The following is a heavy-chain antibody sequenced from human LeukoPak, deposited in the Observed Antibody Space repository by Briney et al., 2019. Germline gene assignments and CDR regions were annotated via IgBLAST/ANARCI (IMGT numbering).Heavy chain of an antibody. V-gene: IGHV3-53*01. CDR3: ARVLWNGDYPRFDY. Sequence: GGSLRLSCAASGFTVSGNYMNWVRQAPGKGLEWVSIIYSGGSTYYADSVKGRFTISRDNSKNTLYLQMNSLRAEDTAVYYCARVLWNGDYPRFDYWGQGTLVTVSS. CDR1: GFTVSGNY. J-gene: IGHJ4*02. D-gene: IGHD4-17*01. CDR2: IYSGGST.